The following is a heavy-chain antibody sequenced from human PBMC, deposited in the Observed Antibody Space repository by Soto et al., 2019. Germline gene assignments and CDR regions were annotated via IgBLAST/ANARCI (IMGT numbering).Heavy chain of an antibody. D-gene: IGHD5-18*01. CDR2: TKSKTDGGTT. CDR1: GFTFSNAW. V-gene: IGHV3-15*01. J-gene: IGHJ6*02. CDR3: STGSPSIHLWLRRDYYGMDV. Sequence: GGSLRLSCAASGFTFSNAWMSWVRQAPGKGLEWVGRTKSKTDGGTTDYAAPVKGRFTISRDDSKNTLYLQINSLKTEDTAVYYCSTGSPSIHLWLRRDYYGMDVWGQGTTVTVSS.